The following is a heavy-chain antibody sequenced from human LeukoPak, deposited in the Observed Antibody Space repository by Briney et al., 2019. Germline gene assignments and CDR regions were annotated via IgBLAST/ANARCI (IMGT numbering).Heavy chain of an antibody. V-gene: IGHV3-48*04. CDR1: GFTFSSYS. Sequence: GGSLRLSCAASGFTFSSYSMNWVRQAPGKGLEWVSYISSSSSTIYYADSVKGRFTISTDNSKNTLYLQMNSLRAEDTAVYYCVRDIVPYRTNWYYFDYWGQGTLVTVSS. CDR3: VRDIVPYRTNWYYFDY. J-gene: IGHJ4*02. D-gene: IGHD6-13*01. CDR2: ISSSSSTI.